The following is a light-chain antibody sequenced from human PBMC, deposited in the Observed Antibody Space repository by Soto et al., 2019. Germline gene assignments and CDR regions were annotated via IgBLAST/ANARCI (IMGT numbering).Light chain of an antibody. J-gene: IGKJ5*01. V-gene: IGKV1-12*01. CDR2: AAS. Sequence: DIQMTQSPSSVSASVGDRVTITCRASQAISSRLAWYQQKPGKAPELLIHAASSLQSGVPSRFSGSGSGTDFTLTISSLQPEDFATYYCQQANSFPITFGQGTRLEIK. CDR1: QAISSR. CDR3: QQANSFPIT.